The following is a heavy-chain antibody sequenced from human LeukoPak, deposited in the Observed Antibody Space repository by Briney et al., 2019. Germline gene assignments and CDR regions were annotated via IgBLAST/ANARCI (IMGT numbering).Heavy chain of an antibody. CDR3: ARASQREAYFNAFDI. CDR2: MDHTGNS. CDR1: VGTFSGHY. D-gene: IGHD2/OR15-2a*01. J-gene: IGHJ3*02. Sequence: SETLSLTCAVYVGTFSGHYWSWIRQPPGKGLEWIGEMDHTGNSNYKSALKSRVTISVDTSKNQFSLKLNSVTAADTAVYYCARASQREAYFNAFDIWGQGTMVTVSS. V-gene: IGHV4-34*01.